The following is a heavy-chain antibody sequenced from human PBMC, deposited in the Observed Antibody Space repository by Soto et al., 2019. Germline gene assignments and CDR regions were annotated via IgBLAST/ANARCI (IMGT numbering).Heavy chain of an antibody. V-gene: IGHV3-11*06. CDR1: GFTFSDYY. J-gene: IGHJ6*02. CDR3: ARGSPVSLGEVDSSHGMDV. D-gene: IGHD7-27*01. CDR2: ISSSSSYT. Sequence: QVQLVESGGGLVKPGGSLRLSCAASGFTFSDYYMSWIRQAPGKGLERVSYISSSSSYTNYADSVKGRFTISRENAKNSLYLQMNSLRAEDTAVYYCARGSPVSLGEVDSSHGMDVWGQGTTVTVSS.